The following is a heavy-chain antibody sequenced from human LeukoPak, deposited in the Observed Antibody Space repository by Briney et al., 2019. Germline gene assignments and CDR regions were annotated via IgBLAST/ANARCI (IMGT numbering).Heavy chain of an antibody. J-gene: IGHJ4*02. CDR1: GFTFRDYW. V-gene: IGHV3-33*08. CDR3: ARDYCSSTSCWFGY. CDR2: IWYDGSNK. D-gene: IGHD2-2*01. Sequence: GESLRLSCVASGFTFRDYWMTWVRQAPGKGLEWVAVIWYDGSNKYYADSVKGRFTISRDNSKNTLYLQMNSLRAEDTAVYYCARDYCSSTSCWFGYWGQGTLVTVSS.